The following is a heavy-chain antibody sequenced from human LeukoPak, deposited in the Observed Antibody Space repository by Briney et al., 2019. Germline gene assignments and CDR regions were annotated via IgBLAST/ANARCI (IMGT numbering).Heavy chain of an antibody. CDR2: INHSGST. Sequence: SETLSLTCAVYGGSFSGYYWSWIRQPPGKGLEWIGEINHSGSTNYNPSLKSRVTISVDTSKNQFSLKLSSVTAADTAVYYCAIRGYSYGGAYWGQGTLVTVSS. D-gene: IGHD5-18*01. V-gene: IGHV4-34*01. J-gene: IGHJ4*02. CDR3: AIRGYSYGGAY. CDR1: GGSFSGYY.